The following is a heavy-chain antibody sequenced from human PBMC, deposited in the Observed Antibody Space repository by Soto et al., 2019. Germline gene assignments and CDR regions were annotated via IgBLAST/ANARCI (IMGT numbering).Heavy chain of an antibody. CDR3: ARDGQQLAPYSMDV. D-gene: IGHD6-13*01. Sequence: GSLRLSCAASGFTFSSYAMSWVRQAPGKGLEWVSVINGSGGSTYYADSVKGRFTISRDDSKNILYLQMNSLRADDTGVYYCARDGQQLAPYSMDVWGQGTTVTVSS. J-gene: IGHJ6*02. CDR1: GFTFSSYA. CDR2: INGSGGST. V-gene: IGHV3-23*01.